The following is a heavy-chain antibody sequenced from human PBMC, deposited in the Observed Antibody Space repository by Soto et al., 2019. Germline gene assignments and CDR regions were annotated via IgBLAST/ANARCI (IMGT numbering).Heavy chain of an antibody. Sequence: GGSLRLSCAASGFTFSSYWMSWVRQAPGKGLEWVANIKQDGSEKYYVDSVKGRFTISRDNAKNSLYLQMNSLRAEDTAVCYCARDQDITGENKDFDYWGQGTLVTVSS. CDR3: ARDQDITGENKDFDY. CDR1: GFTFSSYW. D-gene: IGHD7-27*01. V-gene: IGHV3-7*03. CDR2: IKQDGSEK. J-gene: IGHJ4*02.